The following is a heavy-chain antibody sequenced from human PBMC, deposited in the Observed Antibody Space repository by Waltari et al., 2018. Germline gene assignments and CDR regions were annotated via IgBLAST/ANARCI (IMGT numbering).Heavy chain of an antibody. J-gene: IGHJ6*02. CDR1: GFPFSCYA. CDR2: ISYDGRNK. D-gene: IGHD5-12*01. V-gene: IGHV3-30*04. CDR3: ARDGSYYYGMDV. Sequence: QVQLVESVGGVVQPGRSLRLPCAASGFPFSCYAMPWVRQAPGKGLEWVAVISYDGRNKYYADSVKGRFTISRDNSKNTLYLQMNSLRAEDTAVYYCARDGSYYYGMDVWGQGTTVTVSS.